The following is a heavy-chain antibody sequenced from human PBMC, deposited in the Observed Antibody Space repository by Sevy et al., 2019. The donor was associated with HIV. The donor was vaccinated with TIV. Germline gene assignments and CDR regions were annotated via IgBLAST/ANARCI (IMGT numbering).Heavy chain of an antibody. CDR1: GFIFDNYA. CDR3: AKGLVFGGNTFLFDF. D-gene: IGHD2-15*01. CDR2: ISCDGDTT. Sequence: GGSLRLSCAASGFIFDNYAMHWVRQAPGKGLEWVSVISCDGDTTYYAHSVKGRFTISRDNSKNSLYLQLNSLKTEDTAFYYCAKGLVFGGNTFLFDFWGQGTLVTVSS. V-gene: IGHV3-43D*04. J-gene: IGHJ4*02.